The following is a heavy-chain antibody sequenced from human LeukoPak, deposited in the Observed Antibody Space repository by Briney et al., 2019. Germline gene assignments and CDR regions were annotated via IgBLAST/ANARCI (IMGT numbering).Heavy chain of an antibody. CDR3: AREGGGSGRPFNY. CDR1: GFSLRDYS. D-gene: IGHD3-10*01. V-gene: IGHV3-64*01. Sequence: GGSLRLSCAASGFSLRDYSMHWVRQAPGKGLEYVSAISTNGGSTYYANSVKGRFTISRDNSKNMLYLQMGSLRVEDMAVYYCAREGGGSGRPFNYWGQGTLVTVSS. J-gene: IGHJ4*02. CDR2: ISTNGGST.